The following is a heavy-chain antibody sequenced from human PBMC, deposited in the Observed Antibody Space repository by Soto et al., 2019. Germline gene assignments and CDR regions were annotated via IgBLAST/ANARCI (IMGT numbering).Heavy chain of an antibody. D-gene: IGHD5-12*01. CDR3: ARATRSGSPHFDH. V-gene: IGHV1-18*04. Sequence: ASVKVSCKASGYTFTSYGISWVRQAPGQGLEWMGWISAYNGNTNYAQKLQGRVTMTRETSTSTLYMELSSLRSEDTAVYYCARATRSGSPHFDHWGQGTLVTVPQ. CDR1: GYTFTSYG. CDR2: ISAYNGNT. J-gene: IGHJ4*02.